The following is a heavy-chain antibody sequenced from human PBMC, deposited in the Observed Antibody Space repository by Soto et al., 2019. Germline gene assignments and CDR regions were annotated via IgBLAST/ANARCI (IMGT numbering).Heavy chain of an antibody. CDR3: ARDGGYSGYDLRTLYYYYGMDV. Sequence: ASVKVSCKASGYTFTSYGISWVRQAPGQGLEWMGWISAYNGNTNYAQKLQGRVTMTTDTSTSTAYMELRSLRSDDTAVYYCARDGGYSGYDLRTLYYYYGMDVWGQGTTVTVSS. CDR1: GYTFTSYG. J-gene: IGHJ6*02. V-gene: IGHV1-18*04. D-gene: IGHD5-12*01. CDR2: ISAYNGNT.